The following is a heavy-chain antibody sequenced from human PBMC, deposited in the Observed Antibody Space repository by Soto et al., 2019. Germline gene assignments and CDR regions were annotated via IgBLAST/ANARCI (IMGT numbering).Heavy chain of an antibody. CDR2: IYYSGST. V-gene: IGHV4-59*01. CDR1: GGSISSYY. CDR3: ARAVYDSSGYYYVEWFDP. D-gene: IGHD3-22*01. Sequence: SETLSLTCTVSGGSISSYYWSWIRQPPGKGLEWIGYIYYSGSTNYNPSLKSRVTISVDTSKNQFSLKLGSVTAADTAVYYCARAVYDSSGYYYVEWFDPWGQGTLVTVSS. J-gene: IGHJ5*02.